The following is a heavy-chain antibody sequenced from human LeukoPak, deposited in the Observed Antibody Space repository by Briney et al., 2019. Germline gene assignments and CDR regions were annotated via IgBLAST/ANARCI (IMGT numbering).Heavy chain of an antibody. CDR1: GFRFDDHG. V-gene: IGHV3-20*04. CDR3: AGGDRNGWYFDY. D-gene: IGHD6-19*01. CDR2: INRNGAST. Sequence: PGGSLRLSCEASGFRFDDHGMSWVRQAPGKGVVWVSGINRNGASTGYGDSVKGRFTISRDNAKNSLYLQMNSLRAEDTALYYCAGGDRNGWYFDYWGQGVLVTVSS. J-gene: IGHJ4*02.